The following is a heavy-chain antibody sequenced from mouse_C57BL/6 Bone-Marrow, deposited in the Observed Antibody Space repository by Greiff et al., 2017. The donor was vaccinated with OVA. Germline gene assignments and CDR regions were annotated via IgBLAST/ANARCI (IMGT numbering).Heavy chain of an antibody. CDR1: GYTFTDYN. CDR3: ASSDAWFAD. J-gene: IGHJ3*01. CDR2: INPNNGGT. Sequence: EVQLHQSGPELVKPGASVKMSCKASGYTFTDYNMHWVKQSHGKSLEWIGNINPNNGGTSYNQKFKGKATLTVNKSSSTAYMELRSLSSEDSAVYYCASSDAWFADWGKGTLVTVSA. V-gene: IGHV1-22*01.